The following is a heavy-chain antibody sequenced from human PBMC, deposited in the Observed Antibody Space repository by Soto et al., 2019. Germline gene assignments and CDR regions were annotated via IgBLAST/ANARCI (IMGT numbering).Heavy chain of an antibody. V-gene: IGHV4-61*01. J-gene: IGHJ5*02. Sequence: SETLSLTCTVSGGSVSSGSYYWSWIRQPPGKGLEWIGYIYYSGSTNYNPSLKSRVTISVDTSKNQFSLKLSSVTAADTAVYYCARHQWLVGVGWFDPWGQGTLVTVS. CDR3: ARHQWLVGVGWFDP. D-gene: IGHD6-19*01. CDR2: IYYSGST. CDR1: GGSVSSGSYY.